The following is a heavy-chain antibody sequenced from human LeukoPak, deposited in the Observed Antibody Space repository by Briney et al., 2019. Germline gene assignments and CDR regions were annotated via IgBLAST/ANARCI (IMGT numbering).Heavy chain of an antibody. V-gene: IGHV4-39*01. D-gene: IGHD1-1*01. Sequence: PSETLSLTCTVSGGSIGSSRYYWGWIRPPPGEGLEWIGSIYYSGNTYYNPSLKSRVTISVDTSKNQFSLKLSSVTAADTAVYYCASRVRWNYYSDYWGQGTLVTVSS. CDR1: GGSIGSSRYY. CDR2: IYYSGNT. J-gene: IGHJ4*02. CDR3: ASRVRWNYYSDY.